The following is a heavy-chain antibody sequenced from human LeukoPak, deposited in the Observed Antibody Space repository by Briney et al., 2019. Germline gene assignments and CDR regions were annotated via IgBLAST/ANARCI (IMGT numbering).Heavy chain of an antibody. V-gene: IGHV4-31*03. CDR2: IYYSGST. CDR3: ARAKYWYFDL. CDR1: GGSISSGGYY. Sequence: SSETLSLTCTVSGGSISSGGYYWSWIRQHPGKGLEWIGYIYYSGSTYYNPSLKSRVTISVDTSKNQFSLKLSSVTAADTAVYYCARAKYWYFDLWGRGTLVTVSS. J-gene: IGHJ2*01.